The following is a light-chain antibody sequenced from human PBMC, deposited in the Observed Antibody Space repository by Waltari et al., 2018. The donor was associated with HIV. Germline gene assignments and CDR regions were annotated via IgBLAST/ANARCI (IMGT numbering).Light chain of an antibody. CDR3: AAWDDNLNGWV. CDR2: SNN. J-gene: IGLJ3*02. CDR1: RSTIPMTT. Sequence: QSVLTQPPSASGTPGQRVTISCSGSRSTIPMTTVNWYQQLPGTAPKLLIYSNNQRPSGVPDRFSGSKSGTSASLAISGLQSEDEADYYCAAWDDNLNGWVFGGGTKLTVL. V-gene: IGLV1-44*01.